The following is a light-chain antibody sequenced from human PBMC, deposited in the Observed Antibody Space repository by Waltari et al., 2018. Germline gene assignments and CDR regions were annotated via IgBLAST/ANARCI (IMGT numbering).Light chain of an antibody. J-gene: IGKJ4*01. CDR2: KAF. CDR1: QSISDW. Sequence: DIQMTQSPPTLSASVGDRTTIPCRASQSISDWLAWYQQKPGKAPKVLIYKAFTLESGVPSRFSGSGFGTEFTLTISSLQPDDFATYYCQQYNTFSVTFGGGTKVEIK. CDR3: QQYNTFSVT. V-gene: IGKV1-5*03.